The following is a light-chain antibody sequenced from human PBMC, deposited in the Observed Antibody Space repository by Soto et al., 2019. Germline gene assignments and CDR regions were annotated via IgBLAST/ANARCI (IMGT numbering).Light chain of an antibody. CDR1: SSDVGGYNY. V-gene: IGLV2-14*01. Sequence: QSALTQPASVSGSPGQSITISCTGTSSDVGGYNYVSWYQQHPGKAPKLMIYEVSNRPSGVSHRFSGSKSGNTASLTISGLQAEDEADYYCSSFTSSSTQVFGGGTQLTVL. J-gene: IGLJ2*01. CDR2: EVS. CDR3: SSFTSSSTQV.